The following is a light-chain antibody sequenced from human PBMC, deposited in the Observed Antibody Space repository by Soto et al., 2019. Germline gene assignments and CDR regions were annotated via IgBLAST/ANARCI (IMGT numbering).Light chain of an antibody. CDR3: RQYGSSPRT. CDR1: QSISSSY. V-gene: IGKV3-20*01. J-gene: IGKJ2*01. Sequence: EIVLTQSPGTLSLSPGERATLSCRASQSISSSYLAWYQQRPGQAPRLLIYAASSRATGIPDRFSGGGSATDFTRTVSRLEPEDFAAYYCRQYGSSPRTFGQGTKLEIK. CDR2: AAS.